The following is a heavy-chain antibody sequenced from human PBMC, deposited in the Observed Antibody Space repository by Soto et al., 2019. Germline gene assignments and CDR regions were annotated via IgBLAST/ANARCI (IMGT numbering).Heavy chain of an antibody. Sequence: GGSLRLSCEASGFTFRSFTMHWVRQAPGKGLEWVAAIWGDGSQHYYADSVKGRFTVSRDNSKNTVYLQMNSPRAEDTAVYYCVNDFGDYKFDYWGQGTLVTVSS. D-gene: IGHD4-17*01. CDR2: IWGDGSQH. J-gene: IGHJ4*02. V-gene: IGHV3-33*06. CDR1: GFTFRSFT. CDR3: VNDFGDYKFDY.